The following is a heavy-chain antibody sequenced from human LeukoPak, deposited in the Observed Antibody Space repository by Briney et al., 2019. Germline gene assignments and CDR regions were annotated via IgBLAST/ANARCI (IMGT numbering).Heavy chain of an antibody. CDR2: IYTSGST. J-gene: IGHJ4*02. CDR3: ARVSGYDWESFYDY. CDR1: GGSISSSSYY. V-gene: IGHV4-61*02. Sequence: SETLSLTCTVSGGSISSSSYYWGWIRQPAGKGLEWIGRIYTSGSTNYNPSLKSRVTISVDTSKNQFSLKLNSVTAADTAVYYCARVSGYDWESFYDYWGQGTLVTVSS. D-gene: IGHD5-12*01.